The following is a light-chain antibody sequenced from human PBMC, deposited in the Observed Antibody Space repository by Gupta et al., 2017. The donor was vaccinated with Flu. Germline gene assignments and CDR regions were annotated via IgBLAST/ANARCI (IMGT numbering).Light chain of an antibody. V-gene: IGKV3-11*01. CDR1: QSVSTY. CDR2: DAS. J-gene: IGKJ2*01. Sequence: ATLSLSPGERATSYCRASQSVSTYLAWYQKQPGQAPRLLIYDASTRAAGIPARLSGSGCGTEFTLTISSREPEDFAVYYCQKRSNWTPYTFGQGTRLDIK. CDR3: QKRSNWTPYT.